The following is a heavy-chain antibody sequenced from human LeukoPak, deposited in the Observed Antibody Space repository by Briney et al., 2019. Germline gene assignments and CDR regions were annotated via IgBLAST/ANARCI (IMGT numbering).Heavy chain of an antibody. V-gene: IGHV1-2*06. CDR3: GRVIQSFDP. CDR1: GYAFTAYY. Sequence: EASVKVSCKASGYAFTAYYIHWVRQAPGQGLEWMGRINPKNGDTNYAQKFQDRVTMTRDTSMSAAYMEISRLTYDDTAVYYCGRVIQSFDPWGQGTLVTVSS. CDR2: INPKNGDT. J-gene: IGHJ5*02.